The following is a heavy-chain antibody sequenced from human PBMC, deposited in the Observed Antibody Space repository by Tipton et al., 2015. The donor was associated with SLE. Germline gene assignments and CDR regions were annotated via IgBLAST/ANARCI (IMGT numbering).Heavy chain of an antibody. CDR3: ARQLGYGDPFAFDY. V-gene: IGHV4-59*08. Sequence: TLSLTCTVSGDSISSDHWSWIRQPPGKGLEWIGYMYYSGSTKYNPSLKSRVTISVDTSKNQFSLSLSSVTAADRATYYCARQLGYGDPFAFDYWSQGTLVTVSS. CDR1: GDSISSDH. CDR2: MYYSGST. J-gene: IGHJ4*02. D-gene: IGHD4-17*01.